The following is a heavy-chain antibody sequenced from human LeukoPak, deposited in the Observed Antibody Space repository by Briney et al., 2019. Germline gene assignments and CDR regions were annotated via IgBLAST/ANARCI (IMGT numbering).Heavy chain of an antibody. J-gene: IGHJ4*02. CDR3: TTPKIEGVVPANN. CDR1: GFTFSNAW. CDR2: IKSKTDGGTT. Sequence: GGSLRLSCAASGFTFSNAWMSWVLQAPGKGLEWVGRIKSKTDGGTTDYAAPVKGRFTISRDDSKNTLYLQMNSLKTEDTAVYYCTTPKIEGVVPANNWGQGTLVTVSS. D-gene: IGHD2-2*01. V-gene: IGHV3-15*01.